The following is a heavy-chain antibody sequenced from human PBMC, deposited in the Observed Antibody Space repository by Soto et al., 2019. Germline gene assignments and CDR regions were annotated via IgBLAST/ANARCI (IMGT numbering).Heavy chain of an antibody. J-gene: IGHJ4*02. Sequence: VSVKVSCKASGYTFTSYDIYWVRQDTGQGLEWMGWMNPSTGNSGYAQKFQGRVTMTSDTSISTAHMELSSLRSEDTAVYYCARRAETNGWNGFGADKYYFDFWGQGTLVTVSS. CDR2: MNPSTGNS. CDR3: ARRAETNGWNGFGADKYYFDF. CDR1: GYTFTSYD. V-gene: IGHV1-8*01. D-gene: IGHD1-1*01.